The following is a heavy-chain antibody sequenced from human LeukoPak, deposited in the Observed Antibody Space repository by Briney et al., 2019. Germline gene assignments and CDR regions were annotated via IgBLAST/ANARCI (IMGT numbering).Heavy chain of an antibody. CDR1: RFTFSNFG. CDR3: AKSSYYDSSGYYREYYFDY. V-gene: IGHV3-23*01. D-gene: IGHD3-22*01. J-gene: IGHJ4*02. Sequence: GGSLRLFCAASRFTFSNFGMSWVRQAPGKGLEWVSAISGSGGSTYYADSVKGRFTISRDNSKDTLYLQMNSLRAEDTAVYYCAKSSYYDSSGYYREYYFDYWGQGTLVTVSS. CDR2: ISGSGGST.